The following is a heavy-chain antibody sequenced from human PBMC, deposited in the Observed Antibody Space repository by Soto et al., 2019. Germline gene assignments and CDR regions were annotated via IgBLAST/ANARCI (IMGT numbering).Heavy chain of an antibody. J-gene: IGHJ4*02. V-gene: IGHV1-69*08. CDR2: IIPILGIA. CDR3: ARDRGDGGENY. CDR1: GGTFSSYT. Sequence: QVQLVQSGAEVKKPGSSVKVSCKASGGTFSSYTISWVRQAPGQGLEWMGRIIPILGIANYAQKFQGRVTITADKSTSTAYMELSRLRSEDTAVYDCARDRGDGGENYWGRGTLVTVSS. D-gene: IGHD2-21*02.